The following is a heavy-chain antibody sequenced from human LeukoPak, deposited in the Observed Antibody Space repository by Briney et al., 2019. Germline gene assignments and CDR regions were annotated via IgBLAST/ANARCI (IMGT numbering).Heavy chain of an antibody. CDR3: ARDGIAAALGY. Sequence: PSETLSLTCTVSGGSISNYYWNWIRQPAGKGLEWIGRIYTSGTTNYNPSLKSRVTMSVDTSKNQFSLKLSSVTAADTAVYYCARDGIAAALGYWGQGTLVTVSS. D-gene: IGHD6-13*01. J-gene: IGHJ4*02. V-gene: IGHV4-4*07. CDR1: GGSISNYY. CDR2: IYTSGTT.